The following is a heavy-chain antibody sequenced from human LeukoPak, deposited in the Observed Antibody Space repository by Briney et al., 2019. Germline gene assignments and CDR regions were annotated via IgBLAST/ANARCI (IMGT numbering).Heavy chain of an antibody. V-gene: IGHV4-39*01. CDR2: IYYSGST. Sequence: SETLSLTCTVSGGSISSSSYYWGWIRQPPGKGLEWIGSIYYSGSTYYNPSLKSRVTISVDTSKNQFSLKLSSVTAADTAVYYCASGGVRGTYYFDYWGQGTLVTVSS. J-gene: IGHJ4*02. CDR1: GGSISSSSYY. D-gene: IGHD1-26*01. CDR3: ASGGVRGTYYFDY.